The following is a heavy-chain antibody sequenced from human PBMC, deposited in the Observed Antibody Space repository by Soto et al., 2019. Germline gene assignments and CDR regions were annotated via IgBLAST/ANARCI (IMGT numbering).Heavy chain of an antibody. D-gene: IGHD3-3*01. CDR3: AKDVGYDLWSGYWQFDS. CDR1: GFTYSNYA. V-gene: IGHV3-23*01. Sequence: GSLRLSCAVSGFTYSNYAVSWVRQAPGKGLEWVSSISRSGDSTYYAKSVKGRFTISRDNSKNTLYLQMNSLRAEDTAVYYCAKDVGYDLWSGYWQFDSWGLGTLVTVSS. J-gene: IGHJ4*02. CDR2: ISRSGDST.